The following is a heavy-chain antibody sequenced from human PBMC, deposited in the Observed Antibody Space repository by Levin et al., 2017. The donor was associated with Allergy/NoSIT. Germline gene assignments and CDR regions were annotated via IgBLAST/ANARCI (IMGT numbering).Heavy chain of an antibody. Sequence: PGGSLRLSCAASGFTFSSYAMSWVRQAPGKGLEWVSAISGSGGSTYYADSVKGRFTISRDNSKNTLYLQMNSLRAEDTAVYYCAKDPPDLYGDYDSGYFDLWGRGTLVTVSS. CDR3: AKDPPDLYGDYDSGYFDL. J-gene: IGHJ2*01. CDR1: GFTFSSYA. V-gene: IGHV3-23*01. CDR2: ISGSGGST. D-gene: IGHD4-17*01.